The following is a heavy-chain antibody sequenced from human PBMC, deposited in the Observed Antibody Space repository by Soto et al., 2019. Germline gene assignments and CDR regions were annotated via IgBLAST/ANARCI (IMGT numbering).Heavy chain of an antibody. CDR3: ARDLGYGSGSGEMDV. D-gene: IGHD3-10*01. Sequence: QVQLVESGGGLVKPGGSLRLSCAASGFTFSDYYMSWIRQAPGKGLEWVSYISSSSSYTNYADSVKGRFTISRDNAKKSLYLQMNSLRAEDTAVYYCARDLGYGSGSGEMDVWGQGTTVTVSS. CDR2: ISSSSSYT. J-gene: IGHJ6*02. V-gene: IGHV3-11*05. CDR1: GFTFSDYY.